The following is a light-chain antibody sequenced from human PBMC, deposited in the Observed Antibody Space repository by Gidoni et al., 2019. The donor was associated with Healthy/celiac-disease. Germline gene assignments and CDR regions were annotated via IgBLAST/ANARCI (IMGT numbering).Light chain of an antibody. V-gene: IGKV1-33*01. Sequence: DIQMTQSPSSLSASVGDRVTITCQASQDISNYLNWYQQKPGKAPKLLIYDASNLETGVPSRFSGSGSGTDFTFTISSLQPEDIATYYCQQYLTFXGXTKVEIK. J-gene: IGKJ4*01. CDR3: QQYLT. CDR2: DAS. CDR1: QDISNY.